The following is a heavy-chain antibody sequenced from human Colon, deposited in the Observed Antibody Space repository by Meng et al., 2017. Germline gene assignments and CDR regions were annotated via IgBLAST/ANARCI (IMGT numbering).Heavy chain of an antibody. CDR2: MNPNSGNT. CDR1: GYTFTSYD. CDR3: ARGPMVSQYFHH. D-gene: IGHD2-8*01. Sequence: GESLKISCKASGYTFTSYDINWVRQATGQGLEWMGWMNPNSGNTGYAQKFQGRVTMTRNTSISTAYMELSSLRSEDTAVYYCARGPMVSQYFHHWGQGTLVTVSS. V-gene: IGHV1-8*01. J-gene: IGHJ1*01.